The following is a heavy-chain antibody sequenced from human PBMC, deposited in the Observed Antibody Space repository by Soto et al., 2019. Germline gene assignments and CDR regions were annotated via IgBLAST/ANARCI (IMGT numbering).Heavy chain of an antibody. D-gene: IGHD2-2*01. CDR2: INYRGTT. J-gene: IGHJ4*02. CDR3: ARDAPGEAPY. CDR1: GGSITNGDYY. V-gene: IGHV4-31*03. Sequence: QVQLQESGPGLVRPSQTLSLTCTVSGGSITNGDYYWNWIRQHPGKGLEWIGYINYRGTTFYNPSLKSRVFISVETSKNKFSLNLSSVTAAATAVYFCARDAPGEAPYWGQGTLVTVSS.